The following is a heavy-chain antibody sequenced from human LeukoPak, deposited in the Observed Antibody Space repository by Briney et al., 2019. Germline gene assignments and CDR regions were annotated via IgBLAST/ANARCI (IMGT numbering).Heavy chain of an antibody. V-gene: IGHV6-1*01. D-gene: IGHD6-19*01. CDR3: ARGGYGMTVAQFDY. J-gene: IGHJ4*02. CDR2: TYYRSKWYN. Sequence: SQTLSLTCGISGDSFSNNRATWNCIRQSPSRGLEWLGRTYYRSKWYNDYAVSVKSRLTINPDTSKNQFSLQLDSVTPEDTAVYYCARGGYGMTVAQFDYWGQGTLVTVSS. CDR1: GDSFSNNRAT.